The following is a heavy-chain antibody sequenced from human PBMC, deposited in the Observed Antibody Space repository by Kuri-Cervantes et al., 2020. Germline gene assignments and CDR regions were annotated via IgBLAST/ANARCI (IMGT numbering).Heavy chain of an antibody. CDR1: GFTFSSYA. Sequence: GGSLRLSCAASGFTFSSYAMLWVRQAPGKGLVWVAVLSYDGSNKYYAASVKGRFTISRDNSKNTLYLQMNSLRAEDTAMYYCARDPPGGWTVYWGQGTLVTVSS. J-gene: IGHJ4*02. CDR2: LSYDGSNK. D-gene: IGHD6-19*01. V-gene: IGHV3-30-3*01. CDR3: ARDPPGGWTVY.